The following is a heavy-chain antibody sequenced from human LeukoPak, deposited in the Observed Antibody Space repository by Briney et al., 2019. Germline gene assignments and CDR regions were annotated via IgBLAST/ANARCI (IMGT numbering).Heavy chain of an antibody. CDR2: INTNTGNP. V-gene: IGHV7-4-1*02. CDR3: ARGDRDGYNLFSRY. CDR1: GGTFSSYS. D-gene: IGHD5-24*01. J-gene: IGHJ4*02. Sequence: ASVKVSCKASGGTFSSYSIGWVRQAPGQGLEWMGWINTNTGNPTYAQGFTGRFVFSLDTSVSTAYLQISSLKAEDTAVYYCARGDRDGYNLFSRYWGQGTLVTVSS.